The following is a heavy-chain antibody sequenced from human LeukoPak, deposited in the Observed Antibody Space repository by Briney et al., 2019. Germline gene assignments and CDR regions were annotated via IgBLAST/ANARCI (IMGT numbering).Heavy chain of an antibody. CDR3: AKARGEEYCDYPSGVDY. V-gene: IGHV3-23*01. D-gene: IGHD4-17*01. Sequence: PGGSLRLSCAASGFTFSSYAMSWVRQAPGKGLEWVSAISGSGGSTYYADSVKGRFTISRDNSKNTLYLQTNSLRAEDTAVYYCAKARGEEYCDYPSGVDYWGQGTLVTVSS. J-gene: IGHJ4*02. CDR1: GFTFSSYA. CDR2: ISGSGGST.